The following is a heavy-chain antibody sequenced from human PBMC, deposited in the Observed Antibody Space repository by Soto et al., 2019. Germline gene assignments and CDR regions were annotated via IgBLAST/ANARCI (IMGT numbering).Heavy chain of an antibody. V-gene: IGHV3-33*01. J-gene: IGHJ4*02. CDR2: IWCDGNNR. D-gene: IGHD1-1*01. CDR1: GFMFSNNG. Sequence: QVQLVESGGGWVQPGGSLRLSCAAAGFMFSNNGMHWVRQAPGKGLEWVAVIWCDGNNRYYADSVKGRFTISRDNSKKTLYLQMNSLRAEDTAVYYCVSGDKWNDDASDYWAQRTLVGVSS. CDR3: VSGDKWNDDASDY.